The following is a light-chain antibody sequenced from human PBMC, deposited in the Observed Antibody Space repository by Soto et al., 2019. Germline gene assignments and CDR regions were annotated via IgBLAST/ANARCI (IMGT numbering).Light chain of an antibody. CDR2: GAS. Sequence: EIVMTQSPATLSVSPGERATLSCRASQSVSSNLAWYQQKPGQAPRLLIYGASARATGIPARFSGSVSGTEFTLTISRLQSEDFAVYYCQQYNNWPQTFGQGTKGEIK. CDR3: QQYNNWPQT. J-gene: IGKJ1*01. V-gene: IGKV3-15*01. CDR1: QSVSSN.